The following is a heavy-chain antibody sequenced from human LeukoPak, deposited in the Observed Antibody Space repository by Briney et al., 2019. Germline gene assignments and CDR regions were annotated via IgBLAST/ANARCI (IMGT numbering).Heavy chain of an antibody. CDR3: AKRRAAAGYEYFFDY. Sequence: GSLRLSCAASGFTFSSYAMSWVRQAPGKGLEWVSSIDSIGVSTYYADSVKGRFTMSRDNSKNTLYVQMNSLRAEDTAVYYCAKRRAAAGYEYFFDYWGQGTLVTVSS. D-gene: IGHD6-13*01. CDR2: IDSIGVST. J-gene: IGHJ4*02. V-gene: IGHV3-23*01. CDR1: GFTFSSYA.